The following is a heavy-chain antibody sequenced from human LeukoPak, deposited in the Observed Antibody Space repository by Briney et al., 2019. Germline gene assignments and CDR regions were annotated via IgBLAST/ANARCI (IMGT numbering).Heavy chain of an antibody. J-gene: IGHJ4*02. CDR3: AREEGFCRSTSCSAPFDY. Sequence: ASAKVSCKASGYTFTGYYLHWVRQAPGQGLEWMGWINPNSGDTIYAQKFQGRVTMTRDTSISTAYMELSRLRSDDTAVYYCAREEGFCRSTSCSAPFDYWGQGTLVTVSS. V-gene: IGHV1-2*02. CDR2: INPNSGDT. CDR1: GYTFTGYY. D-gene: IGHD2-2*01.